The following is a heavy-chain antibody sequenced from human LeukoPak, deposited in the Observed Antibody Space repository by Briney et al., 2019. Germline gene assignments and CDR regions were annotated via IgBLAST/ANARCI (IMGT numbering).Heavy chain of an antibody. CDR3: ASDRDGYLRPFDY. CDR2: IYYSGST. CDR1: GGSISSSSYY. J-gene: IGHJ4*02. V-gene: IGHV4-39*07. Sequence: SETLSLTCTVSGGSISSSSYYWGWIRQPPGKGLEWIGSIYYSGSTYYNPSLKSRVTISVDTSKNQFSLKLSSVTAADTAVYYCASDRDGYLRPFDYWGQGTLVTVSS. D-gene: IGHD5-24*01.